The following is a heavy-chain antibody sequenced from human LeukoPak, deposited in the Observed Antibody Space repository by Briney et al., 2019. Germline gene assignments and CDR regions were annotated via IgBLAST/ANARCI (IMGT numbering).Heavy chain of an antibody. Sequence: GSVKVSCKASGYTFTSHFMHWVRQAPGQGLEWVGIINPRGGSTSYTQKFQGRVTMTRDTSTSTVYMELSSLRSEDTAVYYCARVKSYYYDTSDKDAFDIWGQGTMVTVSS. V-gene: IGHV1-46*01. CDR2: INPRGGST. D-gene: IGHD3-22*01. J-gene: IGHJ3*02. CDR3: ARVKSYYYDTSDKDAFDI. CDR1: GYTFTSHF.